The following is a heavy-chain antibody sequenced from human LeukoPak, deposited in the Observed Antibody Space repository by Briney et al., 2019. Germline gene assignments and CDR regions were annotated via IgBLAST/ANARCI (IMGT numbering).Heavy chain of an antibody. CDR3: ARDHGASSGYYDSECPLGY. CDR1: GFTFSSYA. V-gene: IGHV3-64*01. D-gene: IGHD3-22*01. Sequence: PGGSLRLSCAASGFTFSSYAMHWVRQAPGKGLEYVSAISSNGGSTYYANSVKGRFTISRDNSKNTLYLQMGSLRAEDMAVYYCARDHGASSGYYDSECPLGYWGQGTLVTVSS. CDR2: ISSNGGST. J-gene: IGHJ4*02.